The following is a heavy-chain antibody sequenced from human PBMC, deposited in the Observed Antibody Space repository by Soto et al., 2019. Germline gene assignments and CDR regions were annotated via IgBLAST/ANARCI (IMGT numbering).Heavy chain of an antibody. J-gene: IGHJ4*02. V-gene: IGHV3-23*01. Sequence: EVQLLESGGGLAQPGGSLRLSCAASGFTFNKYTMTWVRQAPGEGLVWRSTIDGGGGSKFYTDSVKGRVTISRDNSESTLYLQRNSLRAEDTAVYYCAKLGLAGLGDVASPFDYWGTRTLVTVSA. CDR2: IDGGGGSK. CDR1: GFTFNKYT. CDR3: AKLGLAGLGDVASPFDY. D-gene: IGHD3-16*01.